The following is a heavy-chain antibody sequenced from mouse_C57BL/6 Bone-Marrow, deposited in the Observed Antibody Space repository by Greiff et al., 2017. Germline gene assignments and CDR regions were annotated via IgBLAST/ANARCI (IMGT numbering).Heavy chain of an antibody. J-gene: IGHJ3*01. CDR3: ARSRGYDYDGGFAY. CDR2: IYPGDGDT. D-gene: IGHD2-4*01. V-gene: IGHV1-80*01. CDR1: GYAFSSYW. Sequence: VQLQQSGAELVKPGASVKISCKASGYAFSSYWMNWVKQRPGKGLEWIGQIYPGDGDTNYNGKFKGKATLTADKSSSTAYMQLSSLTSEDSAVYFCARSRGYDYDGGFAYWGQGTLVTVSA.